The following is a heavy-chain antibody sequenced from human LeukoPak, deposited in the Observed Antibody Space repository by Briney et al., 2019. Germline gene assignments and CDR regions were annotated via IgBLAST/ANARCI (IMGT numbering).Heavy chain of an antibody. D-gene: IGHD3-10*01. V-gene: IGHV3-30-3*01. CDR1: GFTFSSYA. CDR3: ARDGPYGSGTPVDGDY. CDR2: ISYDGSNK. J-gene: IGHJ4*02. Sequence: PGGSLRLSCAASGFTFSSYAMHWVRQTPGKGLEWVAVISYDGSNKYYADSVKGRFTISRDNSKNTLYLQMNSLRAEDTAVYYCARDGPYGSGTPVDGDYWGQGTLVTVSS.